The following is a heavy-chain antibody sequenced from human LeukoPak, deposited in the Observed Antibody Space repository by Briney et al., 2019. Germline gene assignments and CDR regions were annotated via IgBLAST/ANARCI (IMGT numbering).Heavy chain of an antibody. CDR2: IRGSGSDI. Sequence: PGGSLRLSCAASGFTFSAYTMNWVRQAPGKGLEWVSSIRGSGSDIDYADSVKGRFTISRDNAQNSLYLQMSSLRVEDTAVYYCARDRITWREPFDKWGQGTLVTVSS. J-gene: IGHJ4*02. V-gene: IGHV3-21*01. D-gene: IGHD1-20*01. CDR3: ARDRITWREPFDK. CDR1: GFTFSAYT.